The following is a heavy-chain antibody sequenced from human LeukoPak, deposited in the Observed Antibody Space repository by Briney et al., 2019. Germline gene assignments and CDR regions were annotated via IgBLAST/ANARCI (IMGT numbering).Heavy chain of an antibody. CDR1: GGSISSSSYY. J-gene: IGHJ4*02. V-gene: IGHV4-39*07. Sequence: KPSETLSLTCTVSGGSISSSSYYWGWIRQPPGKGLEWIGSIYYSGSTYYNPSLKSRVTISVDTSKNQFSLKLSSVTAADTAVYYCARAGPDYHFDYWGQGTLVTVSS. D-gene: IGHD5-12*01. CDR2: IYYSGST. CDR3: ARAGPDYHFDY.